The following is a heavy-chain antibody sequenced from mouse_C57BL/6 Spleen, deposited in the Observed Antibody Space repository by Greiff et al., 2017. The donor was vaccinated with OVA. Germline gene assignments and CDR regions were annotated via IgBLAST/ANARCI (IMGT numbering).Heavy chain of an antibody. CDR2: IDPSDSYT. D-gene: IGHD1-1*02. CDR1: GYTFTSYW. CDR3: ARLWDAMDY. V-gene: IGHV1-69*01. Sequence: VQLQQPGAELVMPGASVKLSCKASGYTFTSYWMHWVKQRPGQGLEWIGEIDPSDSYTNYNQKFKGKSTLTVDKSSSTAYMQLSSLTSEDSAVYYCARLWDAMDYWGQGTSVTVSS. J-gene: IGHJ4*01.